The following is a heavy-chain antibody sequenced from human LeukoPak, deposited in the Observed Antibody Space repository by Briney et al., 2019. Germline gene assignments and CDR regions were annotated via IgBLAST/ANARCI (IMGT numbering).Heavy chain of an antibody. CDR3: ARPFWSGYYNWFDP. V-gene: IGHV1-3*01. CDR1: GYTFTSYA. D-gene: IGHD3-3*01. J-gene: IGHJ5*02. CDR2: INASNGNT. Sequence: ASVKVSCKASGYTFTSYAMHWVRQAPGQRLEWMGWINASNGNTKYSQKFQGRVTITRDTSASTAYMELSSLRSEDTAVYYCARPFWSGYYNWFDPWGQGTLVTVSS.